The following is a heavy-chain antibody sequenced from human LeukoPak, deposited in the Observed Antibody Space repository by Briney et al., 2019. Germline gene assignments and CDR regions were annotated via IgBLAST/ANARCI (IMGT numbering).Heavy chain of an antibody. Sequence: GGSLRLSCAASGFTFNSYAMSWVRQAPGKGLEWVSAISGSGGSTYYADSVKGRFTISRDNSKNTLYLQMNSLRAEDTAVYYCAKDLSHGWNGPIYYYYGMDVWGQGTTVTVSS. V-gene: IGHV3-23*01. CDR1: GFTFNSYA. J-gene: IGHJ6*02. D-gene: IGHD1-1*01. CDR3: AKDLSHGWNGPIYYYYGMDV. CDR2: ISGSGGST.